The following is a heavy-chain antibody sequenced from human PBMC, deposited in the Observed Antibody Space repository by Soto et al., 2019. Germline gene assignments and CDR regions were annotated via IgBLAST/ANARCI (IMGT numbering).Heavy chain of an antibody. CDR3: AGSRLTDYYDRSACAL. D-gene: IGHD3-22*01. V-gene: IGHV1-69*01. CDR2: IIPIFGTA. CDR1: GGTFSSYA. Sequence: QVQLVQSGAEVKKPGSSVKVSCKASGGTFSSYAISWVRQAPGQGLEWMGGIIPIFGTANYPQKFQGRVTITADESTATAKTELSRRRSESTAANYYAGSRLTDYYDRSACALCGQGTVVTVSS. J-gene: IGHJ3*01.